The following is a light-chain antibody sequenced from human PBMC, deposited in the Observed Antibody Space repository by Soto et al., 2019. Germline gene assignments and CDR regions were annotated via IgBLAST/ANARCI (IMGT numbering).Light chain of an antibody. V-gene: IGKV1-33*01. J-gene: IGKJ4*01. CDR1: QDVINY. CDR2: AAS. Sequence: DITLTQSPSSLSASVGDRVSITCQASQDVINYLNWYQQKPGKAPKLLISAASNLETGVPARFTGSGSGTHFTLTITNLQPEDFATYFCQQSDDLPLTFGGGTNVE. CDR3: QQSDDLPLT.